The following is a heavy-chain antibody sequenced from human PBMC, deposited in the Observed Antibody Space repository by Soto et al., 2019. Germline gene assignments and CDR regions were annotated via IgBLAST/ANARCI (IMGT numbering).Heavy chain of an antibody. D-gene: IGHD2-15*01. Sequence: GGSLRLSCAASGFTVSSSYMSWVRQAPGKGLEWVSVIYSGGSTYYADSVKGRFTISRHNSKNTLYLQMNSLRAEDTAVYYCAREGGVVAAMGAFDIWGQGTMVTVSS. CDR2: IYSGGST. V-gene: IGHV3-53*04. CDR1: GFTVSSSY. J-gene: IGHJ3*02. CDR3: AREGGVVAAMGAFDI.